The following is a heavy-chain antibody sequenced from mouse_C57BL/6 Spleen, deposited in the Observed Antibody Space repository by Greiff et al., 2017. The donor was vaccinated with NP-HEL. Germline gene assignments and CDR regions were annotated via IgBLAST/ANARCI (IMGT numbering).Heavy chain of an antibody. V-gene: IGHV1-18*01. D-gene: IGHD1-1*01. CDR1: GYTFTDYN. CDR2: INPNNGGT. CDR3: ARKITTLTPMDY. Sequence: VQLQQSGPELVKPGASVKIPCKASGYTFTDYNMDWVKQSHGKSLEWIGDINPNNGGTIYNQKFKGKATLTVDKSSSTAYMELRSLTSEDTAVYYGARKITTLTPMDYWGQGTSVTVSS. J-gene: IGHJ4*01.